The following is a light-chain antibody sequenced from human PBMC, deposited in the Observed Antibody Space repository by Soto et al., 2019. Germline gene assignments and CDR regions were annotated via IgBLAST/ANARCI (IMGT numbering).Light chain of an antibody. CDR3: SSYARTNTVI. Sequence: QSALTQPPSASGSPGQSVTISCTGTSSDIGNYNYVSWYQQHPGRAPKLIIFEVSQRPSGVPDRFSGSKSDNTASLTVSGLQTEDEADYYCSSYARTNTVIFGGGTQLTVL. CDR2: EVS. V-gene: IGLV2-8*01. CDR1: SSDIGNYNY. J-gene: IGLJ2*01.